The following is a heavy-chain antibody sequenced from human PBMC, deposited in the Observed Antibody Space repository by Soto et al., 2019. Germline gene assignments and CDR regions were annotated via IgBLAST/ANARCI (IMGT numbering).Heavy chain of an antibody. Sequence: GGSLRLSCAASGFTFSSYGMHWVRQAPGKGLEWVAVISYDGSNKYYADSVKGRFTISRDNSKNTLYLQMNSLRSEDTAVYYCARHLYYDFWSGYSPERGYYYYGMDVWGQGTTVTVSS. J-gene: IGHJ6*02. CDR2: ISYDGSNK. V-gene: IGHV3-30*03. CDR3: ARHLYYDFWSGYSPERGYYYYGMDV. CDR1: GFTFSSYG. D-gene: IGHD3-3*01.